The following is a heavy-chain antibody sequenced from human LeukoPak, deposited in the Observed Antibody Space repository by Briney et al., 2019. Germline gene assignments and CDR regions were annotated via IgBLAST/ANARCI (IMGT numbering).Heavy chain of an antibody. V-gene: IGHV4-4*07. CDR1: GDSMSGYS. CDR2: IYSSYFP. Sequence: PSETLSLTCTVSGDSMSGYSWSWLRQPAGEGLEWIGRIYSSYFPDYNLSLDGRVTMSIDTSKNQFSLMLDSVTAADTAVYYCARVHIVTGTYFDSWGQGALVTVSS. J-gene: IGHJ4*02. D-gene: IGHD3-10*01. CDR3: ARVHIVTGTYFDS.